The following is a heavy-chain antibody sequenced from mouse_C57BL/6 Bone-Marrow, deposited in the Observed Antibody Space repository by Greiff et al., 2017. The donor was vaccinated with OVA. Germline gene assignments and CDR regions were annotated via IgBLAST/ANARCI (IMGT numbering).Heavy chain of an antibody. D-gene: IGHD1-1*01. CDR2: INSDGGST. Sequence: EVHLVESGGGLVQPGESLKLSCESNEYEFPSHDMSWVRKTPEKRLELVAAINSDGGSTYYPDTMERRFIISRDNTKKTLYLQMSSLRSEDTALYYCARGATVVPPYYAMDYWGQGTSVTVSS. J-gene: IGHJ4*01. CDR1: EYEFPSHD. V-gene: IGHV5-2*01. CDR3: ARGATVVPPYYAMDY.